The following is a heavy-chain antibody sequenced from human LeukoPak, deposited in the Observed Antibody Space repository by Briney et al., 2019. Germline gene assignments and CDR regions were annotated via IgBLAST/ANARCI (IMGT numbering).Heavy chain of an antibody. CDR2: ISGSGGST. CDR3: AKDDYDFWSGYYFDR. V-gene: IGHV3-23*01. J-gene: IGHJ4*02. CDR1: GFTFSSYA. Sequence: GGSLRLSCAASGFTFSSYAMSWVRQAPGKGLEWVSAISGSGGSTYYADSVKGRFTISRDNSKNTLYLQMNSLRAEDTAVYYCAKDDYDFWSGYYFDRWGQGTLVTVSS. D-gene: IGHD3-3*01.